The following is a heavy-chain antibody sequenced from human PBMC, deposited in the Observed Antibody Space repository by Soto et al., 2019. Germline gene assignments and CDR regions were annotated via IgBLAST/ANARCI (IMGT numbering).Heavy chain of an antibody. CDR2: VSASNGKT. CDR3: ARKAFGVQASWFDP. J-gene: IGHJ5*02. V-gene: IGHV1-18*01. Sequence: QIQLVQSGSEVRMPGASVKVSCKASGYIFTTYSITWVRQAPGQGLEWMGWVSASNGKTNYAQKFEDRVTMTTDTSTTTAYMELRSLRSDDTAVYYCARKAFGVQASWFDPWGQGTLVTVSS. D-gene: IGHD3-10*01. CDR1: GYIFTTYS.